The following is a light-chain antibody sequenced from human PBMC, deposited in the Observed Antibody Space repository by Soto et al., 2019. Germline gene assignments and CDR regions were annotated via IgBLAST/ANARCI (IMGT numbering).Light chain of an antibody. CDR3: SSYTSSSTPVV. CDR1: SSDVGGYNY. V-gene: IGLV2-14*01. CDR2: DVI. Sequence: QSALTQPASVSGSPGQSITISCTGTSSDVGGYNYVSWYQQHPGKAPKLMIYDVINRPSGVSNRFSGSKSGNTASLTISGLQAEDEADYYCSSYTSSSTPVVFGGGNKLTVL. J-gene: IGLJ3*02.